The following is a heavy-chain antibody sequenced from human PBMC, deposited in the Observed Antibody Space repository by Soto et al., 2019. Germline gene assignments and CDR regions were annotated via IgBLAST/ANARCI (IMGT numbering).Heavy chain of an antibody. D-gene: IGHD3-3*01. CDR3: ARDGSGYDFWSGPYFFDY. J-gene: IGHJ4*02. CDR1: GGSISTYY. Sequence: SETLSLTCTVSGGSISTYYWSLIRQPPGKGLEWIGYIYYNGRTNYNPSLESRVTISLDTSKSQFSLKLSSVSAADTAVYYCARDGSGYDFWSGPYFFDYWGPGTQVNVSS. CDR2: IYYNGRT. V-gene: IGHV4-59*01.